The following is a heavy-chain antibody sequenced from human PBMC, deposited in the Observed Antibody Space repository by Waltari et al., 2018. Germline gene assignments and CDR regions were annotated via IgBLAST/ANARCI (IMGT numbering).Heavy chain of an antibody. J-gene: IGHJ4*02. Sequence: QLQLQESGPGLVKPSETLYPTCTVSGGPISSSRYYCGRNRQPPGKGLAWIGSIYYSGSTYYNPSLKSRVTISVDTSKNQFSLKLSSVTAADTAVYYCARHEPAEMYYFDYWGQGTLVTVSS. CDR2: IYYSGST. CDR1: GGPISSSRYY. V-gene: IGHV4-39*01. CDR3: ARHEPAEMYYFDY.